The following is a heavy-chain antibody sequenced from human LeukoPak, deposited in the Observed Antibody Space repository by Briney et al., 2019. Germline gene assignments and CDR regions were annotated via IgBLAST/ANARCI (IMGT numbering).Heavy chain of an antibody. CDR3: AKVAADFWSGYWYYFDY. D-gene: IGHD3-3*01. J-gene: IGHJ4*02. CDR2: ISGSGGST. V-gene: IGHV3-23*01. Sequence: PGGSLRLSCAASGFTFSSYAMSWVRQAPGKGLEWVSAISGSGGSTYYADSVKGRFTISRDNSKNTLYLQMNSLGAEDTAVYYCAKVAADFWSGYWYYFDYWGQGTLVTVSS. CDR1: GFTFSSYA.